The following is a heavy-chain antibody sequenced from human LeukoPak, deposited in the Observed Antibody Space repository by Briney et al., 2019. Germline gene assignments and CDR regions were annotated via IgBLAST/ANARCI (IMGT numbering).Heavy chain of an antibody. CDR3: SRDVILGRPELHFDY. J-gene: IGHJ4*02. CDR2: IKSKAYGGTT. CDR1: GFTFSDFA. Sequence: GGSLRLSCKVSGFTFSDFAMIWFRWAPGKGLEWVGFIKSKAYGGTTEYAASVKGRFTISRDDSKSIAYLQMNSLKTEDAAVYYCSRDVILGRPELHFDYWGQGTLVTVSS. V-gene: IGHV3-49*03. D-gene: IGHD1-7*01.